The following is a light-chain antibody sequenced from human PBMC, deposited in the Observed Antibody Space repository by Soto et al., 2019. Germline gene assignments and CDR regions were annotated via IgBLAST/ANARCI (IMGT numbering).Light chain of an antibody. CDR2: GAS. Sequence: AIQMTHSPLSLSASVGDRVTITCRASQAINNDLAWYQQKPGRAPKLLIYGASSLQSGVPSRFSGSGSGTDFTLTISSLQPEDFATYYCLQDHNYPWTFGQGTKVKIK. J-gene: IGKJ1*01. CDR3: LQDHNYPWT. V-gene: IGKV1-6*01. CDR1: QAINND.